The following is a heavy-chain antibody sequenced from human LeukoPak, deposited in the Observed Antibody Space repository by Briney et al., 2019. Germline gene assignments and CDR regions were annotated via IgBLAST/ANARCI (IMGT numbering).Heavy chain of an antibody. CDR1: GFTFSPYT. V-gene: IGHV3-21*06. CDR2: ISSSSNHI. Sequence: GGSLRLSCAASGFTFSPYTMNWVRQAPGKGLEWVSSISSSSNHIYYADAVKGRFTISRDNANNSVYPQMNSLRADDTAVYYCARYRSSPNFDYWGQGTLVTVSS. CDR3: ARYRSSPNFDY. J-gene: IGHJ4*02. D-gene: IGHD6-13*01.